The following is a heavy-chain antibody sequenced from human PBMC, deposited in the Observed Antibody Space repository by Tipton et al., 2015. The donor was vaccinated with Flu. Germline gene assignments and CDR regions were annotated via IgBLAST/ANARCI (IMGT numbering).Heavy chain of an antibody. CDR3: ARRDYSNYVSDPKNWFDP. D-gene: IGHD4-11*01. CDR1: GDSISSYC. CDR2: IFHTGTT. V-gene: IGHV4-38-2*02. Sequence: TLSLTCTVSGDSISSYCWGWVRQPPGKGLQWIGNIFHTGTTYYNPSLKGRLTLSVDRSTNQFSLKVISVTAADTAVYYCARRDYSNYVSDPKNWFDPWGQGTLVTVSA. J-gene: IGHJ5*02.